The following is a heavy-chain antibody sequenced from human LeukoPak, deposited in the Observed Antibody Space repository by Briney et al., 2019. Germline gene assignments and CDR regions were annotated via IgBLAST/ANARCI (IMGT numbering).Heavy chain of an antibody. Sequence: GGSLRLSCAASKFSFSGSWMSWVRQAPGTGLEWVANIKPDGGEIYYVDSVKGRFTISRDNVKDSLYLQMNSLRDEDTAVYYSARDRTNGYGNNVGGFDIWGQGTVVTVSS. CDR2: IKPDGGEI. CDR3: ARDRTNGYGNNVGGFDI. V-gene: IGHV3-7*01. CDR1: KFSFSGSW. D-gene: IGHD4-11*01. J-gene: IGHJ3*02.